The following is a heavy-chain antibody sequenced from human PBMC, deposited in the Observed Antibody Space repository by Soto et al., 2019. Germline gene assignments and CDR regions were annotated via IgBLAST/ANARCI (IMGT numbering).Heavy chain of an antibody. CDR1: GGTFSSYA. J-gene: IGHJ1*01. D-gene: IGHD1-1*01. CDR3: ARGWNDFPH. CDR2: IIPVFGTA. Sequence: ASVKVSCKASGGTFSSYAISWVRQAPGQGLECMGGIIPVFGTANYAQKFQGRVTINADESTSTVYMELSSLRSEDTTVYYCARGWNDFPHWGQGTLVTVSS. V-gene: IGHV1-69*13.